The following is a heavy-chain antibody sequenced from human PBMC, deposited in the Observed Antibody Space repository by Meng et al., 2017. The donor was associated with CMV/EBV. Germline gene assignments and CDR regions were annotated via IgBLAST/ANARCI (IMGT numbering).Heavy chain of an antibody. CDR3: ARIHGKPEDSSPGY. Sequence: ASVKVSCKASGYTFTGYYVHWVRQAPGQGLEWMGWINPVSGGTNYAQKFQGRVTMTSDTSISTAYMDLSRLRYDDTAVYYCARIHGKPEDSSPGYWGQGTLVTVSS. D-gene: IGHD6-6*01. J-gene: IGHJ4*02. CDR1: GYTFTGYY. CDR2: INPVSGGT. V-gene: IGHV1-2*02.